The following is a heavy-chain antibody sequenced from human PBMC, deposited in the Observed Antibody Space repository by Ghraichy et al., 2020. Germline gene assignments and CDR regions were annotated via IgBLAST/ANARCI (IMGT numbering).Heavy chain of an antibody. D-gene: IGHD6-13*01. Sequence: SETLSLTCTVSGGSISSSTYFWAWIRQPPGKGLEWIGSIYNTENTYYNPSLKSRFTISADTSKNQFSLKLSSVTATDTAVYYCARPYSSSRNWFDPWGPGTLVTVSS. CDR3: ARPYSSSRNWFDP. V-gene: IGHV4-39*01. J-gene: IGHJ5*02. CDR1: GGSISSSTYF. CDR2: IYNTENT.